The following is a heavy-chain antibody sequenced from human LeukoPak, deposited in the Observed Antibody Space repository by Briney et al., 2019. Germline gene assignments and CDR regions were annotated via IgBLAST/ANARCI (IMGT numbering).Heavy chain of an antibody. Sequence: GGSLRLSCVGSGFTYSEYWMSWVRQAPGKGREWVANIKQDGSEKDYVDALRGRFTISRDNAKNSLYLHMNSLRAEDTAVYYCARWLELMRNFDWWGQGTLVTVSS. CDR2: IKQDGSEK. CDR3: ARWLELMRNFDW. D-gene: IGHD5-24*01. J-gene: IGHJ4*02. CDR1: GFTYSEYW. V-gene: IGHV3-7*01.